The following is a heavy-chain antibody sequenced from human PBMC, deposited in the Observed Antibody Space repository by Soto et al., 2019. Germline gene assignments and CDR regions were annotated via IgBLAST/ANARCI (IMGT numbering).Heavy chain of an antibody. Sequence: QVQLVQSGAEVKKPGASVKVSCKASGYTFTSYAMHWVRQAPGQRLGWMGWINAGNGNTKYSQKFQGRVTITRDTSARTAYMELSSLRSEDTAVYYCARQKITRIVGGPAVNWSDPWGQGTLVTVSS. D-gene: IGHD3-22*01. CDR3: ARQKITRIVGGPAVNWSDP. J-gene: IGHJ5*02. CDR1: GYTFTSYA. CDR2: INAGNGNT. V-gene: IGHV1-3*01.